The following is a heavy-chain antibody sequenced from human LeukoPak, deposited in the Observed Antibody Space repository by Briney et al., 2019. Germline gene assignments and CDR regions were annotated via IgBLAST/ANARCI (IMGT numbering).Heavy chain of an antibody. CDR2: INHSGST. V-gene: IGHV4-34*01. CDR1: GGSFSGYD. J-gene: IGHJ4*02. CDR3: ARHFQWLTPNFDY. Sequence: PSETLSLTCAAYGGSFSGYDWSWIRQPPGKGLEWIGEINHSGSTNYNPSLKSLVTTSVDTSKNQFSLELSSVTAADTAVYYCARHFQWLTPNFDYWGQGTLVTVSS. D-gene: IGHD6-19*01.